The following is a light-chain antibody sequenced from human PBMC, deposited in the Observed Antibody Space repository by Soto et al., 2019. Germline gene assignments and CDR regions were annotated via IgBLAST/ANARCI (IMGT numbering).Light chain of an antibody. CDR3: QHYGSSPPLT. V-gene: IGKV3-20*01. CDR1: QSVSSSY. CDR2: GAS. Sequence: EIVLTQSPGTLSLSPGERATLSCRASQSVSSSYLAWYQQKPGQAPRLLIYGASNEANGIPDRFSGSGSGTDFTLTISRLEPEDFAVHYCQHYGSSPPLTFGGGTKVEIK. J-gene: IGKJ4*01.